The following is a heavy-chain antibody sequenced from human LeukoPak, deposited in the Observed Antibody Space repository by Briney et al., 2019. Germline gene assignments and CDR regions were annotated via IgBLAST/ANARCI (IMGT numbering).Heavy chain of an antibody. V-gene: IGHV1-69*02. D-gene: IGHD5-12*01. CDR2: IIPVLVIA. Sequence: ASVKVSCKASGGTFSSYTISWVRQAPGQGLEWMGRIIPVLVIANYAQKFQGRVTITADKSTSTAYMELSSLRSEDTAVYYCARTGDSGYDIYYFDYWGQGTLVTVSS. CDR1: GGTFSSYT. CDR3: ARTGDSGYDIYYFDY. J-gene: IGHJ4*02.